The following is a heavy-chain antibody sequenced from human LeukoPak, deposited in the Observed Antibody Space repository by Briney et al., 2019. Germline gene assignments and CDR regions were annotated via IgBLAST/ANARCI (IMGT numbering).Heavy chain of an antibody. CDR3: ARYSAKRFDY. CDR1: GDSVSSISAT. Sequence: SQTLSLTCAISGDSVSSISATWNWIRQSPSIGLEWLGSTYYRSKWYNEYAVSVKSQITINPDTSKNQFSLQLNSVTPEDTAVYYCARYSAKRFDYWGQGTLVTVSS. CDR2: TYYRSKWYN. D-gene: IGHD4-11*01. V-gene: IGHV6-1*01. J-gene: IGHJ4*02.